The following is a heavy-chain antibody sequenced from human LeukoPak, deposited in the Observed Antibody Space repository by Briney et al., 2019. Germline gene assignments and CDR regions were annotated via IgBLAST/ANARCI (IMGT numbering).Heavy chain of an antibody. CDR2: IYHSGST. CDR3: ARVVGYSSGWYPYYYYYYMDV. CDR1: GGSISSSNW. Sequence: SETLSLTCAVSGGSISSSNWWSWVRQPPGKGLEWIGEIYHSGSTNYNPSLKSRVTISVDKSKNQFSLKLSSVTAADTAVYYCARVVGYSSGWYPYYYYYYMDVWGKGTTVTISS. D-gene: IGHD6-19*01. V-gene: IGHV4-4*02. J-gene: IGHJ6*03.